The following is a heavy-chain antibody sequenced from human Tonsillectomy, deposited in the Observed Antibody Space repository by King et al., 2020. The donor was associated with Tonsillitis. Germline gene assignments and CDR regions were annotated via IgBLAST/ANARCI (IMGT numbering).Heavy chain of an antibody. J-gene: IGHJ4*02. Sequence: VQLVQSGAEVKKPGASVKVSCKASGYTFINYAMHWVRQAPGQRLEWMGWINAGNGNTKYSQKFQGRVTITRDTSASTAYMELSSLRPEDTTGYYCARDLDYGGKWGGGGYFEYWGQGTLVTVSS. D-gene: IGHD4-23*01. V-gene: IGHV1-3*01. CDR2: INAGNGNT. CDR3: ARDLDYGGKWGGGGYFEY. CDR1: GYTFINYA.